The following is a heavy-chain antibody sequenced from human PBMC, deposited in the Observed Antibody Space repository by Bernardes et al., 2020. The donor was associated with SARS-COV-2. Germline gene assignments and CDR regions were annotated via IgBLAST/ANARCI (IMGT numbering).Heavy chain of an antibody. CDR2: VNTDNGST. D-gene: IGHD3-16*01. Sequence: GGSLRLSCVGSGFTFSNIWMSWLRQAPGERPEWMGWVNTDNGSTKYSQKFQGRLTITRDTSATTAYMELSSLKSEDTAVYYCVKGGSWGYWGRGTLVTVSA. V-gene: IGHV1-3*04. CDR1: GFTFSNIW. CDR3: VKGGSWGY. J-gene: IGHJ4*02.